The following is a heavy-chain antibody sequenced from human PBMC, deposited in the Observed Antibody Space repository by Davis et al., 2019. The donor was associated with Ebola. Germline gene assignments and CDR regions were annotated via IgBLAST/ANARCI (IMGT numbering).Heavy chain of an antibody. Sequence: PGGSLRLSCAASGFTFSSYAMSWVRQAPGKGLEWVSAISGSGGSTYYADSVKGRFTISRDNSKNTLYLQMNSLRAEDTAVYYCAKDRYGCGGDCPPPYFDYWGQGTLVTVSS. CDR1: GFTFSSYA. CDR2: ISGSGGST. J-gene: IGHJ4*02. V-gene: IGHV3-23*01. D-gene: IGHD2-21*02. CDR3: AKDRYGCGGDCPPPYFDY.